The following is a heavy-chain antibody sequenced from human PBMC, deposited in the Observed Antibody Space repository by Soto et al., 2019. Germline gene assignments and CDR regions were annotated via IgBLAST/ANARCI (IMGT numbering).Heavy chain of an antibody. D-gene: IGHD4-17*01. J-gene: IGHJ3*02. CDR2: ISAYNGNT. V-gene: IGHV1-18*01. CDR1: GYTFTSYG. Sequence: ASVKVSCKASGYTFTSYGISWVRQAPGQGLEWMGWISAYNGNTNYAQKLQGRVTMTTDTSTSTAYMELRSLRSDDTAVYYCARVKTTVVTQSAFDIWGQGTTVTVSS. CDR3: ARVKTTVVTQSAFDI.